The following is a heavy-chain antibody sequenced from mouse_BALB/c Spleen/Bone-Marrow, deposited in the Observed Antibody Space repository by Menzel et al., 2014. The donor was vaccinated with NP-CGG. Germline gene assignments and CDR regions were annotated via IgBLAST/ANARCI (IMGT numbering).Heavy chain of an antibody. V-gene: IGHV5-9-3*01. D-gene: IGHD2-3*01. CDR1: GFTFNNYA. J-gene: IGHJ3*01. CDR2: ISSGGGYI. CDR3: ARQESIYDGYYGGFAY. Sequence: EVQGVESGGGLVKPGGALNLSCAASGFTFNNYAMSWVRQTPERRLEWVATISSGGGYIYYPVSVKGQFTISRDNAKNTLYLQMSSLRSEDTAMYYCARQESIYDGYYGGFAYWGQGTLVTVSA.